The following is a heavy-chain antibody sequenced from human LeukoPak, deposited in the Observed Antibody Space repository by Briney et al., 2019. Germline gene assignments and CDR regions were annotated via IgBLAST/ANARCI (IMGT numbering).Heavy chain of an antibody. D-gene: IGHD2-2*01. V-gene: IGHV1-2*02. CDR1: GYTFTGYY. J-gene: IGHJ5*02. CDR3: ARDLNIYCSSTSCYDHWFDP. CDR2: INPNSGGT. Sequence: ASVKVSCKASGYTFTGYYMHWVRQAPGQGLEWMGWINPNSGGTNYAQKFQGRVTMTRDTSISTAYMELSRLRFDDTAVYYCARDLNIYCSSTSCYDHWFDPWGQGTLVTVSS.